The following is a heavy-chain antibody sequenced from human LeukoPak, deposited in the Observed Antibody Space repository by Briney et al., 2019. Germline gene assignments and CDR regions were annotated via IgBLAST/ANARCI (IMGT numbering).Heavy chain of an antibody. CDR2: INPNSGGT. D-gene: IGHD2-2*01. CDR1: GYTFTGYY. J-gene: IGHJ5*02. V-gene: IGHV1-2*02. CDR3: AREGSLGLAVGPPIKFWFDP. Sequence: ASVKVSCKASGYTFTGYYMHWVRQAPGQGLEWMGWINPNSGGTNYAQKFQGRVTMTRDTSISTAYMELSRLRSEDTAVYYCAREGSLGLAVGPPIKFWFDPWGQGTLVTVSS.